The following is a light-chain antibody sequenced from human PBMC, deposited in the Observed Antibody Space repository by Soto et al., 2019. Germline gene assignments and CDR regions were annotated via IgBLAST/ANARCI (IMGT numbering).Light chain of an antibody. CDR3: QHYNNWLT. CDR1: QSISSN. CDR2: GAS. J-gene: IGKJ4*01. Sequence: EMVMTHSPSTLSVSPGERATLSCWASQSISSNLAWYQQKPGQAPRLLIYGASIRATGIPVRFSGSGSGTEFTLTISSLQSEDFAVYYCQHYNNWLTFGGGTKVEIK. V-gene: IGKV3-15*01.